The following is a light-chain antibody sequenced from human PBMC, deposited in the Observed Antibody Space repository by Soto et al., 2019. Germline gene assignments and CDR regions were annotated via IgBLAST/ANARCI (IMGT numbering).Light chain of an antibody. CDR2: DTS. V-gene: IGKV3-20*01. Sequence: IVLTQSPCTMSLSPGERATLSCRASQSVSSSHLGWYQQKPGQAPRLLIYDTSSRATGIPERFSGRGSGTDFTLTIRSLEHADFAVYYCQQYETSSWTFGQGSKVE. CDR3: QQYETSSWT. CDR1: QSVSSSH. J-gene: IGKJ1*01.